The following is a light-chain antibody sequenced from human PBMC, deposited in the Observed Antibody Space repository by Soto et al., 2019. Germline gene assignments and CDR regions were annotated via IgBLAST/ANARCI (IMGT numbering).Light chain of an antibody. V-gene: IGKV1-12*01. J-gene: IGKJ4*01. CDR2: AAS. CDR3: QQANNFPLT. CDR1: QDIGYW. Sequence: DIQVTQSPSFVSAAVGDRVTITCRTNQDIGYWLAWYQQKPGKAPKLLISAASDLHIGVPSRFSGSGSGTHFTLTITSQQPEDFGTYYCQQANNFPLTFGGGTRVEI.